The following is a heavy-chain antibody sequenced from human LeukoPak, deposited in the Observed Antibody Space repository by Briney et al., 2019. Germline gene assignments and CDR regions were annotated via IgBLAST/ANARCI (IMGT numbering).Heavy chain of an antibody. Sequence: PSGGSLRLSCAASGFTFSSYGMHWVRQAPGKGLEWVAVISYDGSNKYYADSVKGRFTISRDNSKNTLYLQMNSLRAEDTAVYYCAKESQAWNYYYYGMDVWGQGTTVTVSS. CDR3: AKESQAWNYYYYGMDV. CDR1: GFTFSSYG. J-gene: IGHJ6*02. V-gene: IGHV3-30*18. CDR2: ISYDGSNK.